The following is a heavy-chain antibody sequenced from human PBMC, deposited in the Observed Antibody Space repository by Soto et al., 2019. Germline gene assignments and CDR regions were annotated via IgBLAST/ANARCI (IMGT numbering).Heavy chain of an antibody. J-gene: IGHJ4*02. CDR1: GFTLRNYA. CDR3: AKAKNDYNWDNRPPSDY. V-gene: IGHV3-23*01. D-gene: IGHD1-20*01. Sequence: EVQLLESGGGVVQPGGSLRLSCEASGFTLRNYAMTWIRQAPGKGLEWVSLISANDVGTYYAESVKTRFTISTDQFRNTVYLQMDSLRADDTAIYYCAKAKNDYNWDNRPPSDYWGQGTLVTVSS. CDR2: ISANDVGT.